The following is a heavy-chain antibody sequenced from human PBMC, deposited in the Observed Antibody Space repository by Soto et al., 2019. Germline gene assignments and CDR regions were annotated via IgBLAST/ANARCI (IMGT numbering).Heavy chain of an antibody. CDR1: GGTFSSYT. CDR2: IIPILGIA. V-gene: IGHV1-69*02. D-gene: IGHD3-10*01. CDR3: ARVPYGSGSPDAFDI. J-gene: IGHJ3*02. Sequence: QVQLVQSGAEVKKPGSSVKVSCKASGGTFSSYTISWVRQAPGQGLEWMGRIIPILGIANYAQKFQGRVTITADESTSTAYMELSSLRSEETAVYYCARVPYGSGSPDAFDIWGQGTMVTVSS.